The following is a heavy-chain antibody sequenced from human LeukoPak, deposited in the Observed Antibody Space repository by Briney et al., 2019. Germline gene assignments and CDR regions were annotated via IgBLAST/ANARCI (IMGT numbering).Heavy chain of an antibody. J-gene: IGHJ4*02. CDR1: GFTFNSYA. CDR3: AKDSLTYKVYYFDY. D-gene: IGHD1-14*01. CDR2: ISGDGGRT. V-gene: IGHV3-23*01. Sequence: GGSLRLSCAASGFTFNSYAMNWVRQAPGKGLEWVSVISGDGGRTYYADSVKGRFTISRDNSKNTLYLQMNSLRAEDTAVYYCAKDSLTYKVYYFDYWGQGTLVTVSS.